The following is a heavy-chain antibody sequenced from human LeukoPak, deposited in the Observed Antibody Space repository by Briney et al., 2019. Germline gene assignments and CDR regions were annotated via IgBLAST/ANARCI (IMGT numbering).Heavy chain of an antibody. CDR1: GGSFSGYY. CDR2: INHSGST. CDR3: ARGQLDYYYYYMDV. V-gene: IGHV4-34*01. Sequence: SETLSLTCAVYGGSFSGYYWSWIRQPPGKGLEWIGEINHSGSTNYNPSLKSRVTISVDTFKNQFSLKLSSVTAADTAAYYCARGQLDYYYYYMDVWGKGTTVTDSS. D-gene: IGHD1-1*01. J-gene: IGHJ6*03.